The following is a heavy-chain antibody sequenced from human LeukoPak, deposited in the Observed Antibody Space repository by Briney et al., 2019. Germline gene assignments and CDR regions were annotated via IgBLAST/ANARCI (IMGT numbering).Heavy chain of an antibody. CDR2: ISYDGSNK. D-gene: IGHD6-19*01. J-gene: IGHJ5*02. CDR1: GFTFSSYA. CDR3: AKDSSPRGGSGWYNWFDP. Sequence: QSGGSPRLSCAASGFTFSSYAMHWVRQAPGKGLEWVAVISYDGSNKYYADSVKGRFTISRDNSKNTLYLQMNSLRAEDTAVYYCAKDSSPRGGSGWYNWFDPWGQGTLVTVSS. V-gene: IGHV3-30-3*01.